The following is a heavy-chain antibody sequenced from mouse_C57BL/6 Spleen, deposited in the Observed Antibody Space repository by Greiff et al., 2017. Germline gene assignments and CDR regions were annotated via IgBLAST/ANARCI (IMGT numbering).Heavy chain of an antibody. Sequence: QVQLQQSGPGLVAPSQSLSITCTVSGFSLTSYGVDWVRQSPGKGLEWLGVIWGVGSTNYNSALKSRLSISKDNSKSQVFLKMNSLQTDDTAMYYCASASNWDGFAYWGQGTLVTVSA. CDR2: IWGVGST. V-gene: IGHV2-6*01. CDR3: ASASNWDGFAY. CDR1: GFSLTSYG. J-gene: IGHJ3*01. D-gene: IGHD4-1*02.